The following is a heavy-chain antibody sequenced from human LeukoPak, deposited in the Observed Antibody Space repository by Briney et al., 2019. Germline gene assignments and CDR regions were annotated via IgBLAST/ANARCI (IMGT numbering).Heavy chain of an antibody. V-gene: IGHV1-18*01. Sequence: ASVKVSCKASGYTFTSYGISWVRQAPGQGLEWMAWISAYNGNTNYAQKLQGRVTMTTDTSTSTAYMELRSLRSDDTAVYYCARDLGYCTNGVCYTLIFDYWGQGTLVTVSS. CDR3: ARDLGYCTNGVCYTLIFDY. D-gene: IGHD2-8*01. CDR1: GYTFTSYG. CDR2: ISAYNGNT. J-gene: IGHJ4*02.